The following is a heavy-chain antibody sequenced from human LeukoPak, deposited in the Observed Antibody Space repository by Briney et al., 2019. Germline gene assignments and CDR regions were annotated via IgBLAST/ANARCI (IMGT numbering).Heavy chain of an antibody. CDR2: IKQDGSEK. CDR1: GFTFSSYW. Sequence: GGSLRLTCAASGFTFSSYWMSWVRQAPGKGLEWVANIKQDGSEKYYVDSVKGRFTISRDNAKNSLYLQMNSLRAEDTAVYYCASLKRASQYDPTNWFDPWGQGTLVTVSS. D-gene: IGHD2/OR15-2a*01. V-gene: IGHV3-7*01. J-gene: IGHJ5*02. CDR3: ASLKRASQYDPTNWFDP.